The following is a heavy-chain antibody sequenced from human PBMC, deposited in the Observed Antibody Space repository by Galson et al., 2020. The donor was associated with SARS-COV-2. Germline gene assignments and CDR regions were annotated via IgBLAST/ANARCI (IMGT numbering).Heavy chain of an antibody. CDR3: AKGQQVLELLYFYTMDV. CDR1: GLTFSSYG. Sequence: GGSLRLSCAASGLTFSSYGIHWVRQAPGKGLEWVAVISYDGSKKFYADPVKGRFTISRDNAKNTLYLQMNSLRAEDTAVYYCAKGQQVLELLYFYTMDVWGQGTTVTVSS. V-gene: IGHV3-30*18. CDR2: ISYDGSKK. J-gene: IGHJ6*02. D-gene: IGHD6-13*01.